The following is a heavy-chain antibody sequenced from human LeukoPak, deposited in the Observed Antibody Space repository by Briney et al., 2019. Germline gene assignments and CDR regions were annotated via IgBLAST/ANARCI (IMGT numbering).Heavy chain of an antibody. CDR3: ARFGVNYDMDV. CDR2: IHYSGRA. J-gene: IGHJ6*02. Sequence: SETLSLTCTVSGGSISGYYWTWIRQPPGKGLEWIGQIHYSGRADYNPSLKSRISLLADTSKNQISLKLSSVTAADTAVYYCARFGVNYDMDVWGQGTTVTVYS. CDR1: GGSISGYY. D-gene: IGHD3-16*01. V-gene: IGHV4-59*01.